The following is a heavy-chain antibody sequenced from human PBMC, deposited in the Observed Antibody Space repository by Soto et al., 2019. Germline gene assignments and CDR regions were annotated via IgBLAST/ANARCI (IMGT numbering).Heavy chain of an antibody. CDR3: ARGSGGEADY. CDR2: IYYSGST. Sequence: SETLSLTCTVSGGSISSGGYYWSWIRQHPGKGLEWIGYIYYSGSTYYNPSLKSRVTISVDTSKNQFSLKLSSVTAADTAVYYCARGSGGEADYWGQGTLVTVSS. V-gene: IGHV4-31*03. CDR1: GGSISSGGYY. D-gene: IGHD3-10*01. J-gene: IGHJ4*02.